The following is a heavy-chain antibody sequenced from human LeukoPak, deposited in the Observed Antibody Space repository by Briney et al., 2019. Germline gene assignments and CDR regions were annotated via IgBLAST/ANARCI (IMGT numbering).Heavy chain of an antibody. D-gene: IGHD3-10*01. Sequence: GGSLRLSCVASGFSFSSYAMSWVRRAPGKGLEWVSKISTNGGSTNYADSVKGRFTISRDNSKNTLYLQVNSLRAEDTAVYYWATRLYGSGTYYIFDIWGQGTMVTVSS. CDR1: GFSFSSYA. J-gene: IGHJ3*02. CDR2: ISTNGGST. CDR3: ATRLYGSGTYYIFDI. V-gene: IGHV3-23*01.